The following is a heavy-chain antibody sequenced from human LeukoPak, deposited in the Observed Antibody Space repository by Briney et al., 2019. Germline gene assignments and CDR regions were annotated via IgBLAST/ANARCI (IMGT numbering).Heavy chain of an antibody. CDR3: ARVGARGYPEEIDY. V-gene: IGHV1-18*01. CDR2: ISAYSGNT. CDR1: GYTFTSYG. Sequence: GASVKVSCKASGYTFTSYGISWVRQAPGQGLEWMGWISAYSGNTNYAQKLQGRVTMTTDTSTSTAYMGLRSLRSDDTAVYYCARVGARGYPEEIDYWGQGTLVTVSS. D-gene: IGHD3-16*01. J-gene: IGHJ4*02.